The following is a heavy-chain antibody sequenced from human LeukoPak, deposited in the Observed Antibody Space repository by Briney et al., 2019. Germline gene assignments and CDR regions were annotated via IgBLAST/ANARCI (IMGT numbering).Heavy chain of an antibody. CDR2: INPNSGGT. CDR3: ARGPSYYYDSGVYCTD. D-gene: IGHD3-22*01. Sequence: SVTDTCKASGYTFTDYYMHWVRQAPGQGLQWMGWINPNSGGTNYAQKFQGRVTMTRDTSISTAYMELSSLRSDDTAVYYCARGPSYYYDSGVYCTDWGPATLVTVSS. CDR1: GYTFTDYY. J-gene: IGHJ4*02. V-gene: IGHV1-2*02.